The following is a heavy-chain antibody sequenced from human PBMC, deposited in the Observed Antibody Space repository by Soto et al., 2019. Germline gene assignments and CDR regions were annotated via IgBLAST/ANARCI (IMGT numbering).Heavy chain of an antibody. J-gene: IGHJ3*02. CDR2: IYYSGNT. CDR3: AQALVFTGGDGFDN. Sequence: QVRLQEWGPGLVKPSQTLSLKCSVSGGSITTGGRYWSWIRQLPGKGLERIGAIYYSGNTYYNASLKSRVTISVEAAKNQFSLKLSSVSAADTVVYYCAQALVFTGGDGFDNWGQGRLVTVSS. D-gene: IGHD1-1*01. V-gene: IGHV4-31*02. CDR1: GGSITTGGRY.